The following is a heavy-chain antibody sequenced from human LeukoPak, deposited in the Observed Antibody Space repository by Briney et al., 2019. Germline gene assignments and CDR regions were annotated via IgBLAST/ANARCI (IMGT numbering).Heavy chain of an antibody. CDR3: ARFQMATIPQHAFDI. Sequence: LWASVKVSCKASGGTFSSYAISWVRQAPGQGLEWMGRIIPILGIANYAQKFQGRVTITADKSTSTAYMELSSLRSEDTAVYYCARFQMATIPQHAFDIWGQGTMVTVSS. J-gene: IGHJ3*02. CDR1: GGTFSSYA. V-gene: IGHV1-69*04. CDR2: IIPILGIA. D-gene: IGHD5-24*01.